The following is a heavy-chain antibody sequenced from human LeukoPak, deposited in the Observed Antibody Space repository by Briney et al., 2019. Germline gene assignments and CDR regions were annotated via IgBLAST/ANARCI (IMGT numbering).Heavy chain of an antibody. CDR2: ISANNGDT. Sequence: ASVKVSCKASGYTFASYGIAWVRQAPGQGLQWMGWISANNGDTSYSQKLQGRVTMTTDTSTNTAYMELRSLTSDDTAVYYCARDPPGLTLGSPGDYWGQGTLVIVSS. V-gene: IGHV1-18*01. CDR1: GYTFASYG. CDR3: ARDPPGLTLGSPGDY. J-gene: IGHJ4*02. D-gene: IGHD3-16*01.